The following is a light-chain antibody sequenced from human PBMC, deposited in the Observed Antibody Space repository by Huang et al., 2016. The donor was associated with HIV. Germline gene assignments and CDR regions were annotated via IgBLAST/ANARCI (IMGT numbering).Light chain of an antibody. CDR3: HQYYLTPYT. CDR1: QSVLYSSSNNNY. V-gene: IGKV4-1*01. J-gene: IGKJ2*01. Sequence: DIVMTQSPDSLAVSLGERVTINCKSSQSVLYSSSNNNYLAWYQQKPRQPPKLLLYWASTRESGVPDRFSGSGSGTDFTRSISSLQAEDVAVYYCHQYYLTPYTFGQGTKLEIK. CDR2: WAS.